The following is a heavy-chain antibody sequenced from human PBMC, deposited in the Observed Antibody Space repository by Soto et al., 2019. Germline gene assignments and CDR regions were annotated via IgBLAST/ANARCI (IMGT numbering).Heavy chain of an antibody. J-gene: IGHJ4*01. CDR3: AKDRTLGVELATIPYSSY. V-gene: IGHV3-23*01. CDR1: GGNYSRSA. CDR2: ISGSGGST. Sequence: ASGGNYSRSALRSVRQATGKGLEWVSAISGSGGSTYYADSVKGRFTISRDNSKNTLYLQMNSLRAEDTAVYYCAKDRTLGVELATIPYSSYRRHRTLVPVSS. D-gene: IGHD5-12*01.